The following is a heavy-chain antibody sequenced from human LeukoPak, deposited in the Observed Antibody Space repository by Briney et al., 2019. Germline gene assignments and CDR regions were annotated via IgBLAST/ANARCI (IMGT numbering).Heavy chain of an antibody. CDR3: ARAIAAYKPWFDP. CDR1: GGSISSYY. J-gene: IGHJ5*02. D-gene: IGHD6-13*01. Sequence: PETMLLTCTASGGSISSYYWSWIRQPPGKGLEWIGYIYYTGSTNYNPSLKCRVTISVDTSKNQFSLKLSSVTAADTAVYYCARAIAAYKPWFDPWGQGTLLTVSS. CDR2: IYYTGST. V-gene: IGHV4-59*08.